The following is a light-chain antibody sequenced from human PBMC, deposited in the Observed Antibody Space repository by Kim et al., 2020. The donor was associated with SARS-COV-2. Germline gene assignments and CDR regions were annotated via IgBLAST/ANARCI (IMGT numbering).Light chain of an antibody. CDR2: DAS. CDR1: QGISDA. CDR3: QQINTFPLT. Sequence: AIQLTQSPSSLSASVGDRVTITCRASQGISDALYWYQQKPGKPPKLLIYDASSLKSGVPSRFSGSGSATDFTLTISSLQPEVFATYYCQQINTFPLTFGGGTKVDIK. J-gene: IGKJ4*01. V-gene: IGKV1-13*02.